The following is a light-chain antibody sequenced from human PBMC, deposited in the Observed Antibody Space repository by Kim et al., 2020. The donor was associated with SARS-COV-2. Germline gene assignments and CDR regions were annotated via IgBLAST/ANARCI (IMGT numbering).Light chain of an antibody. V-gene: IGLV3-19*01. CDR2: GKN. J-gene: IGLJ7*01. CDR3: NSRDSSGNWG. Sequence: SSELTQDPAVSVALGQTVRITCQGDSLRSYYASWYQQKPGQAPVLVIYGKNNRLSGIPDRFSGSSSGNTASLTMTGAQAEDEADYYCNSRDSSGNWGFGG. CDR1: SLRSYY.